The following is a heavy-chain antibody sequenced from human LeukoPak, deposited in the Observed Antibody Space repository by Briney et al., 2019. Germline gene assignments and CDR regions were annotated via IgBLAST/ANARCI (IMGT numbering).Heavy chain of an antibody. CDR1: GFTFSTYE. CDR3: ARVLLVSVAGFPDY. V-gene: IGHV3-20*04. J-gene: IGHJ4*02. D-gene: IGHD6-19*01. CDR2: INWNGGST. Sequence: PGGSLRLSCAASGFTFSTYEMNWVRQAPGKGLEWVSGINWNGGSTGYADSVKGRFTISRDNAKNSLYLQMNSLRAEDTAVYYCARVLLVSVAGFPDYWGQGTLVTVSS.